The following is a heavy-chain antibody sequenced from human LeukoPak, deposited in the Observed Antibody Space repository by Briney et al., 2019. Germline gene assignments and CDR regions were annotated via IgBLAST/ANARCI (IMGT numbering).Heavy chain of an antibody. J-gene: IGHJ3*01. CDR3: ARHDFFAFDV. Sequence: SETLSLTCTVSGGSISGYYWSWSRQPPGKGVEWIGNLYYMRGAWYKSSLKSRVTTSVDTSNNQLSLRLSSVTAADTAVYYCARHDFFAFDVRSQGTMVTVSS. D-gene: IGHD2-21*02. CDR1: GGSISGYY. CDR2: LYYMRGA. V-gene: IGHV4-59*08.